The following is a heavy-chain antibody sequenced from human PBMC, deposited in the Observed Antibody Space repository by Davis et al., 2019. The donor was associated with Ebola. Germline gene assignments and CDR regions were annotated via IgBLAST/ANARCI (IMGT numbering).Heavy chain of an antibody. CDR3: VRFGRGAY. D-gene: IGHD3-16*01. CDR2: VFHSGTT. CDR1: GASMTSYY. Sequence: PGGSPRLSCTVSGASMTSYYWSWIRQPPGKGLEWIGYVFHSGTTNYNPSLNSRVTMTVDKSKNQFSLKVKSVTAADTAVYYCVRFGRGAYWGQGTLVTVSS. V-gene: IGHV4-59*01. J-gene: IGHJ4*02.